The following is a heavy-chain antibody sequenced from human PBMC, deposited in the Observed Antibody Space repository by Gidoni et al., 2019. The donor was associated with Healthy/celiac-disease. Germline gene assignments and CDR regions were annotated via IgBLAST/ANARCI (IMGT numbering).Heavy chain of an antibody. J-gene: IGHJ4*02. V-gene: IGHV3-15*01. Sequence: EVQLVESGGGLVKPGGSLRLSCAASGFPFSNAWMSWVRQAPGKGLEWVGRMKSKTDGGTTDYAAPVKGRFTISRDDSKNTLYLQMNSLKTEDTAVYYCTTDGATIFGVGGYWGQGTLVTVSS. CDR3: TTDGATIFGVGGY. D-gene: IGHD3-3*01. CDR1: GFPFSNAW. CDR2: MKSKTDGGTT.